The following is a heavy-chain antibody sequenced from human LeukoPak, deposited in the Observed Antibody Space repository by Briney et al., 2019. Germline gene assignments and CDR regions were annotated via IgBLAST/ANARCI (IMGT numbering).Heavy chain of an antibody. V-gene: IGHV3-74*01. CDR3: VRDFRSADY. CDR1: GFTFSTYC. J-gene: IGHJ4*02. Sequence: GGSLRLSCAASGFTFSTYCMHWVRQAPGKGPRRVSRICPDGTVTNYADSVKARFIISRDNARNTVYLQMNSLRVEDTAVYYCVRDFRSADYWGQGTLVTVSS. CDR2: ICPDGTVT.